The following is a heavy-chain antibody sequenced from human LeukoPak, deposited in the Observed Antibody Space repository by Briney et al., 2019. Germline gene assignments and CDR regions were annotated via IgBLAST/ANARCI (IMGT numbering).Heavy chain of an antibody. CDR1: GGSISSYY. CDR2: IYTSGST. CDR3: ARGHCTSTSCYDGNWFDP. V-gene: IGHV4-4*07. J-gene: IGHJ5*02. D-gene: IGHD2-2*01. Sequence: SETLSLTCTVSGGSISSYYWSWIRQPAGKGLEWIGRIYTSGSTNYNPSLKSRVTMSVDTFKNQFSLKLSSVTAADTAVYYCARGHCTSTSCYDGNWFDPWGQGTLVTVSS.